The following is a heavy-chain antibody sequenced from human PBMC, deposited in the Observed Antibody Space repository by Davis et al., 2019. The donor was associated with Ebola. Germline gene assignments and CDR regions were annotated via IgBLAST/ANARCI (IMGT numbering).Heavy chain of an antibody. D-gene: IGHD3-22*01. CDR2: IYHSGST. CDR1: GDSISSSNW. CDR3: ARDYYDSSGYLYYFDS. Sequence: SETLSLTCAVSGDSISSSNWWRWVRQFPGKGLEWIGEIYHSGSTNYNPSLKSRVTISVDKSKNQFSLKLSSVTAADTAVYYCARDYYDSSGYLYYFDSWGQGALVTVSS. V-gene: IGHV4-4*02. J-gene: IGHJ4*02.